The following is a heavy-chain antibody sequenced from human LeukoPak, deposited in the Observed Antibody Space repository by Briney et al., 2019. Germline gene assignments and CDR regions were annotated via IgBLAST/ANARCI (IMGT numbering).Heavy chain of an antibody. D-gene: IGHD3-10*01. V-gene: IGHV5-51*01. CDR1: GYSFTSYW. CDR3: ARQEGITLVRGLIGYYYGMDV. Sequence: GESLKISCKGSGYSFTSYWIGWVRQMPGKGLEWMGIIYPGDSDTRYSPSFQGQVTISADKSISTAYLQWSSLKASDTAMYYCARQEGITLVRGLIGYYYGMDVWGQGTTVTVSS. J-gene: IGHJ6*02. CDR2: IYPGDSDT.